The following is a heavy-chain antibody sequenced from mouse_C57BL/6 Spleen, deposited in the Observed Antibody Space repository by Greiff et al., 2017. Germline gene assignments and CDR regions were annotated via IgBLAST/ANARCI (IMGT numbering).Heavy chain of an antibody. D-gene: IGHD2-4*01. CDR2: IDPSDSYT. CDR3: ARGELYDYSKGPGLAY. CDR1: GYTFTSYW. J-gene: IGHJ3*01. Sequence: QVQLQQSGAELVMPGASVKLSCKASGYTFTSYWMNWVKQRPGQGLEWIGEIDPSDSYTNYNQKFKGKSTLTADTSSSTAYMPLSSLTSEDSAVYYGARGELYDYSKGPGLAYWGKGTLVTVSA. V-gene: IGHV1-69*01.